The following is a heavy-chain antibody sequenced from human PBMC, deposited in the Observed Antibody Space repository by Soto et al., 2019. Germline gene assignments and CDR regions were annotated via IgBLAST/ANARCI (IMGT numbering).Heavy chain of an antibody. CDR3: ARDRTDSGYYTNWLDP. Sequence: SVKVSCKASGGTFGSDASTWVRQAPGQGLEWVGRIIPIFGTTNYAQNLQGRVTISADKSTLTSYMELHSLTSDDTALYYCARDRTDSGYYTNWLDPWGQGTQVTVSS. J-gene: IGHJ5*02. CDR1: GGTFGSDA. V-gene: IGHV1-69*06. CDR2: IIPIFGTT. D-gene: IGHD3-22*01.